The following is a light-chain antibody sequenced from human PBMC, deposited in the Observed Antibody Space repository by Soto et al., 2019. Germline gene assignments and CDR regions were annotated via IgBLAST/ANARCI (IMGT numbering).Light chain of an antibody. CDR3: CSHTISGAPV. CDR1: NGDVANYDY. V-gene: IGLV2-14*01. CDR2: EVT. J-gene: IGLJ2*01. Sequence: QSALTQPASVSGSPGQSITLSRTGANGDVANYDYVSWYRQYPGLAPQVIISEVTNRPSAISDRFSGSKSANTAYLTISGLQAEGEADYYCCSHTISGAPVFGGGTKVTVL.